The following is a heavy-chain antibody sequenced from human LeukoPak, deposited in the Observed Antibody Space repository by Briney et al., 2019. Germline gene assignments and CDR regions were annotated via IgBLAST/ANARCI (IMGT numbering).Heavy chain of an antibody. CDR3: ARVPNPRNTYGYNDK. CDR1: GYAFSDHG. CDR2: ISGYNGHT. J-gene: IGHJ4*02. V-gene: IGHV1-18*04. D-gene: IGHD5-18*01. Sequence: GASVKVSCTASGYAFSDHGVNWVRQAPGQGLEWMGWISGYNGHTSYAQKFQGRVMVTTDRSTNTAYLELRSLGSDDTAVYYCARVPNPRNTYGYNDKWGQGTLVTVSS.